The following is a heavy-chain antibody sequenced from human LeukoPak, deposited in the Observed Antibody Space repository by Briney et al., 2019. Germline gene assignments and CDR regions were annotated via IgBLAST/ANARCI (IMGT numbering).Heavy chain of an antibody. CDR2: ISAGGETT. J-gene: IGHJ3*02. V-gene: IGHV3-23*01. D-gene: IGHD1-1*01. CDR1: RFRFSTFP. CDR3: AKSLLTTATGTGRAFDI. Sequence: PGGSLRLSCVASRFRFSTFPMGWVRQAPGKGLEWVSGISAGGETTFYAGSVRGRLTISRDNSKNTLYLQMNSLRADDTAVYYCAKSLLTTATGTGRAFDIWGQGTTVTVSS.